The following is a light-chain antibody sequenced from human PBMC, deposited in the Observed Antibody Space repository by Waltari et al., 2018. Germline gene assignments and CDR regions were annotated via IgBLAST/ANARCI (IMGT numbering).Light chain of an antibody. CDR3: QVWDSSSDHAV. V-gene: IGLV3-21*03. CDR2: DDS. J-gene: IGLJ7*01. Sequence: SYVLTQPPSVSVASGKTARITCGGNNSGRKSVHWYQQKPGQAPVLVGYDDSDRPSGIPERFSGSNSGNTATLTISRVEAGDEADYYCQVWDSSSDHAVFGGGTQLTVL. CDR1: NSGRKS.